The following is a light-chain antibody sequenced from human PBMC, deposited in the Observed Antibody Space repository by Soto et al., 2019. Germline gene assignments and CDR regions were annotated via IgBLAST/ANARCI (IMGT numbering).Light chain of an antibody. CDR3: QQYNNWPSWT. Sequence: RVMTQSPATLSLSPGETASLSCRASQTVSRNLAWYQQRPGQAPRLLIYDISNRATGVPARFSGSGSETEFTLTIRSLQSEDFAVYYCQQYNNWPSWTFGQRTKVDIK. V-gene: IGKV3-15*01. J-gene: IGKJ1*01. CDR2: DIS. CDR1: QTVSRN.